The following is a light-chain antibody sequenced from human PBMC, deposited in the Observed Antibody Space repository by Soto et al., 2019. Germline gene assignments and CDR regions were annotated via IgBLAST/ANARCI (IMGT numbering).Light chain of an antibody. J-gene: IGLJ2*01. V-gene: IGLV1-51*01. CDR3: GTWDSSLSVVL. CDR2: DNN. CDR1: SSNIGNNY. Sequence: QSVLTQPHSVSAAPGQKVTISCSGSSSNIGNNYVSWYQHLPGTAPKLLLYDNNKRPSGIPDRFSGSNSGTSTTMGITGLQTGDEADYYCGTWDSSLSVVLFGGGSKLTVL.